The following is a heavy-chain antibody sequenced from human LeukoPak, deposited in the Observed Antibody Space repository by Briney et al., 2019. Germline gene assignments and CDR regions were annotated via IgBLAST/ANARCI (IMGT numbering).Heavy chain of an antibody. CDR2: INPNSGGT. CDR1: GYTFTGYY. CDR3: ARPYYDILTGYPN. D-gene: IGHD3-9*01. J-gene: IGHJ4*02. V-gene: IGHV1-2*02. Sequence: ASVKVSCKACGYTFTGYYMHWVRQAPGQGLAWMGWINPNSGGTNYAQKFQGRVTMARDTSISTAYMELSRLRSDDTAVYYCARPYYDILTGYPNWGQGTLVTVSS.